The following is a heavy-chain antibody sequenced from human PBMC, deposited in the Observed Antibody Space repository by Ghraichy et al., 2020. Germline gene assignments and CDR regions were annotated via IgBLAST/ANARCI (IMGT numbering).Heavy chain of an antibody. V-gene: IGHV3-11*06. CDR2: ISSGSSYT. Sequence: GGSLRLSCAASGFTFSDYYMSWIRQAPGKGLEWVSYISSGSSYTNYADSVKGRFTISRDNAKNSLYLQMNSLRAEDTAVYYCAREAYCSSGSCYSGYYYYYYMDVWGEGTTVTVSS. CDR1: GFTFSDYY. D-gene: IGHD2-15*01. J-gene: IGHJ6*03. CDR3: AREAYCSSGSCYSGYYYYYYMDV.